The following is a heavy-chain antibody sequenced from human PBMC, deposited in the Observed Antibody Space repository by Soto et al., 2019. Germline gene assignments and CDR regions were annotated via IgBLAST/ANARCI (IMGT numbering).Heavy chain of an antibody. V-gene: IGHV3-33*01. CDR2: IWYDGSNK. J-gene: IGHJ6*02. Sequence: GGSLRLACAAPGFTFSSYGMHWVRQAPGKGLEWVAVIWYDGSNKYYADSVKGRFTISRDNSKNTLYLQMNSLRAEDTAVYYCARGGYCSGGSCYSSSYAMDVWGQGTTVTVSS. CDR1: GFTFSSYG. CDR3: ARGGYCSGGSCYSSSYAMDV. D-gene: IGHD2-15*01.